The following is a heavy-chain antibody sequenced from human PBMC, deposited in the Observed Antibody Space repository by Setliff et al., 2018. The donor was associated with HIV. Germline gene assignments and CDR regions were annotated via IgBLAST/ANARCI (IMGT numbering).Heavy chain of an antibody. V-gene: IGHV5-51*01. CDR3: AKAGRGIYYTGGYYYDGLDV. CDR1: GYIFTSYW. CDR2: IYPNDFDT. J-gene: IGHJ3*01. Sequence: GESLKISCQGSGYIFTSYWIGWVRQMPGKGLECMGIIYPNDFDTKYSPSFQGQVTISADRSTNTAYLEWSSLKASDTAMYYCAKAGRGIYYTGGYYYDGLDVWGQGTMVTVSS. D-gene: IGHD3-22*01.